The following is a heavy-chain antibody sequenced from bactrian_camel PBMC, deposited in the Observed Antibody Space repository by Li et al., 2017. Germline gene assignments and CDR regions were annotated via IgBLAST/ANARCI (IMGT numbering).Heavy chain of an antibody. D-gene: IGHD4*01. CDR2: LDNVGST. CDR1: GYTYSDQC. V-gene: IGHV3S53*01. J-gene: IGHJ4*01. Sequence: HVQLVESGGGSVQAGGSLRLSCAVSGYTYSDQCMGWFRQAPGKEREGVAVLDNVGSTNYADSVKGRFTISKDNAKNTLYLQMNSLETEDTAVYCCATDATLATMSPSIDSFTCEGTQVTVS.